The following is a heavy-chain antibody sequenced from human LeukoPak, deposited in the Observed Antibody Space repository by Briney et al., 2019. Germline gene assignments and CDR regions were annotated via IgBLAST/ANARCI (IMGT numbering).Heavy chain of an antibody. D-gene: IGHD1-7*01. CDR1: EFGFSSYW. Sequence: GSLSLSCEGSEFGFSSYWMSWVRRAPGKGLEWVSSISDSGGDTYADSVKGRFTISRDNSKSTLYLQMNSLRAEDTAVYYCAKVGCWNYVCHGAFDIWGQGTVVTVSS. CDR2: ISDSGGDT. J-gene: IGHJ3*02. V-gene: IGHV3-23*01. CDR3: AKVGCWNYVCHGAFDI.